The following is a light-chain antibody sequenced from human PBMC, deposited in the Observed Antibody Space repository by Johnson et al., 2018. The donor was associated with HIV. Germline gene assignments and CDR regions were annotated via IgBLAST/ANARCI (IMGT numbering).Light chain of an antibody. CDR1: SSNIGRNY. CDR3: GTWDSSLSAYV. J-gene: IGLJ1*01. Sequence: QSVLTQPPSVSAAPGQKVTISCSGSSSNIGRNYVSWYQQLPGTAPKLLIFDNNKRPSGIPDRFSASKSGTSATLGITVLQTGDEADYYCGTWDSSLSAYVFGPGTKVTIL. V-gene: IGLV1-51*01. CDR2: DNN.